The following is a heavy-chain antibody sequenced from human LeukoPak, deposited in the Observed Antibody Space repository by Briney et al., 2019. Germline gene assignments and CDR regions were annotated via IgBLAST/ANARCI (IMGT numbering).Heavy chain of an antibody. CDR2: ISGSGGST. CDR3: AKELVVVVAATDWFDP. J-gene: IGHJ5*02. CDR1: GFTFSSYA. V-gene: IGHV3-23*01. Sequence: GGSLRLSWAASGFTFSSYAMSWVRQAPGKGLEWVSAISGSGGSTYYADSVKGRFTISRDNSKNALYLQMNSLRAEDTAVYYCAKELVVVVAATDWFDPWGQGTLVTVSS. D-gene: IGHD2-15*01.